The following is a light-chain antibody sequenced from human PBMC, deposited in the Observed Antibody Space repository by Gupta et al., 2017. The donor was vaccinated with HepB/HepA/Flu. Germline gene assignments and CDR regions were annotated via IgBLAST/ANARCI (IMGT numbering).Light chain of an antibody. CDR2: RNN. V-gene: IGLV1-47*01. Sequence: QTLLTQPPSASGTPGQRVAISCSGSISNIGNNYVYWYQHLPGTTPKLLIYRNNQRASGAPDRFSVSKSDTSASLAISGLRSEDEADYYCAAWDDSLSGMLFGGGTKLTVL. CDR1: ISNIGNNY. CDR3: AAWDDSLSGML. J-gene: IGLJ2*01.